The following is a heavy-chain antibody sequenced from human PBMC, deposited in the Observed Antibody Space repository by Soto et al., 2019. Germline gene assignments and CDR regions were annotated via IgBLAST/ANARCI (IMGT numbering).Heavy chain of an antibody. J-gene: IGHJ6*02. CDR2: IIPVFGTA. CDR3: ATVDTQRYYCGMDV. CDR1: GCTFSSYA. V-gene: IGHV1-69*12. Sequence: QVQLVQAGAEVKKPGSSVKVSCKASGCTFSSYAISWVRQAPGQGLEWMGGIIPVFGTADYGQKLQGSVTITADESTSTAYMELSSLRSEDTAVYYSATVDTQRYYCGMDVWGQETTVTVSS. D-gene: IGHD2-15*01.